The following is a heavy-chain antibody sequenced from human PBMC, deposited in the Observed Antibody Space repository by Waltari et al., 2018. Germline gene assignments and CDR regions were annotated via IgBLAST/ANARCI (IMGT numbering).Heavy chain of an antibody. CDR3: ALIAAAASVDY. Sequence: QVQLQESGPGLVKPSETLSLTCTVSGGSISSYYWSWLRQPAGKGLEWIGRTYTSGSTNHNPSLKSRVTMSVDTSKNQFALTLSSVTAADTAVYYCALIAAAASVDYWGQGTLVTVSS. CDR1: GGSISSYY. J-gene: IGHJ4*02. CDR2: TYTSGST. V-gene: IGHV4-4*07. D-gene: IGHD6-13*01.